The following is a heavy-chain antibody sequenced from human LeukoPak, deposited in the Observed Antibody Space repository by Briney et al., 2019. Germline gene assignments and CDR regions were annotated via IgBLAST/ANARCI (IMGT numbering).Heavy chain of an antibody. CDR2: IEHSGST. D-gene: IGHD6-6*01. CDR1: GGSFSGYY. Sequence: KPSETLSLTCAVYGGSFSGYYWSWIRQPPGKGLEWIGEIEHSGSTNYNPSLKSRVTISVDTSKNQFSLKLSSVTAADTAVYYCEGGPVRPYVYWGQGTLVTVSS. V-gene: IGHV4-34*01. J-gene: IGHJ4*02. CDR3: EGGPVRPYVY.